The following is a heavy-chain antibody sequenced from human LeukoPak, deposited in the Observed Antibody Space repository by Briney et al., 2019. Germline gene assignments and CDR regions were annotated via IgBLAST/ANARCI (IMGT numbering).Heavy chain of an antibody. CDR3: ARAGRQQLVYDAFDI. J-gene: IGHJ3*02. CDR2: INTSTGNP. V-gene: IGHV7-4-1*02. Sequence: ASVTVSCKASGYTFTSYAMNWVRQAPGQGLEWMGWINTSTGNPTYAQGFTGPFVFSLGTSVSTAYLQISSLKAEDTAVYYCARAGRQQLVYDAFDIWGQGTMVTVSS. CDR1: GYTFTSYA. D-gene: IGHD6-13*01.